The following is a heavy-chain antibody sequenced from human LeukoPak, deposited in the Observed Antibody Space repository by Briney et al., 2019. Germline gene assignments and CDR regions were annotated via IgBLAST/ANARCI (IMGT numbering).Heavy chain of an antibody. CDR3: ARDRGDYFDY. D-gene: IGHD4-17*01. J-gene: IGHJ4*02. Sequence: GGSLRLSCAASGFTFSTYSMIWVRQAPGKGLEWVSSISRSSDTIYYADLVKGRFTVSRDNAKNSLYLQMNSLRAEDTAVYCCARDRGDYFDYWGQGTLVTVSS. CDR2: ISRSSDTI. V-gene: IGHV3-21*01. CDR1: GFTFSTYS.